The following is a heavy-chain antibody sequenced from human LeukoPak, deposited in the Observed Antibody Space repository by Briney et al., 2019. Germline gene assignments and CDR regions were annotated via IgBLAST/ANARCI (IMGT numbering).Heavy chain of an antibody. Sequence: PGRSLRLSCAASGFTFSSYGMHWVRQAPGKGLEWVAVIWYDGSNKYYADSVKGRFTISRDNPKNTLYLQMNSLRVEDTAVYYCARETEAFDYWGQGTLVTVSS. V-gene: IGHV3-33*01. CDR3: ARETEAFDY. CDR1: GFTFSSYG. CDR2: IWYDGSNK. J-gene: IGHJ4*02.